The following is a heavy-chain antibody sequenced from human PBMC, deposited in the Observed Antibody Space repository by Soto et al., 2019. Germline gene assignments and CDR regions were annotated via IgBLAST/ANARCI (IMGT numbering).Heavy chain of an antibody. V-gene: IGHV3-21*01. J-gene: IGHJ4*01. CDR3: ARGLGRGGCYYFDY. CDR2: ISSSSSYI. D-gene: IGHD6-19*01. Sequence: PGGSLSLSCSSSGFTFSSYSMNWVRQAPGKGLEWVSSISSSSSYIYYADSVKGRFTISRDNAKNSLYLQMNSLRAEDTAVYYRARGLGRGGCYYFDYWGHGTPVTVYS. CDR1: GFTFSSYS.